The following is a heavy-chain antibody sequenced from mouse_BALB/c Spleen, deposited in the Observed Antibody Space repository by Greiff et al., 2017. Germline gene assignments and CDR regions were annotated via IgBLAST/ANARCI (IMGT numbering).Heavy chain of an antibody. D-gene: IGHD2-1*01. J-gene: IGHJ3*01. CDR3: ARVGGNLFAY. Sequence: EVKVVESGGGLVQPGGSRKLSCAASGFTFSSFGMHWVRQAPEKGLEWVAYISSGSSTIYYADTVKGRFTISRDNPKNTLFLQMTSLRSEDTAMYYCARVGGNLFAYWGQGTLVTVSA. V-gene: IGHV5-17*02. CDR2: ISSGSSTI. CDR1: GFTFSSFG.